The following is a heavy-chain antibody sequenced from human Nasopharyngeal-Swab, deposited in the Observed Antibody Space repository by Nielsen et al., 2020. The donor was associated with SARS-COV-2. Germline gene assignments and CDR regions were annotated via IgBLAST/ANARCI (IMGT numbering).Heavy chain of an antibody. D-gene: IGHD3-16*01. Sequence: GESLKISCAASGFPLSSYELNWVRQAPGKGLEWVASISGGGVTIFYADSVKGRSTISRDNAKNSLFLQLNSLRAEDTATYYCAREFGAGAFGFWGQGTLVTVSS. CDR3: AREFGAGAFGF. J-gene: IGHJ4*02. CDR1: GFPLSSYE. V-gene: IGHV3-48*03. CDR2: ISGGGVTI.